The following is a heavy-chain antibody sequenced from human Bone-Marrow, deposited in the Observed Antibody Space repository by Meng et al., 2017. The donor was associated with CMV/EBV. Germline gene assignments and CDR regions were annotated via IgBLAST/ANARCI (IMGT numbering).Heavy chain of an antibody. V-gene: IGHV1-46*01. CDR2: INPSGGST. CDR3: ARDTGYSSGWYGSNWFDP. Sequence: ASVKVSCKASGYTFTSYYMHWVRQAPGQGLEWMGIINPSGGSTSYAQKFQGRVTMTRDTSTSTAYMELRSLRSDDTAVYYCARDTGYSSGWYGSNWFDPWGQGTLVTVSS. D-gene: IGHD6-19*01. J-gene: IGHJ5*02. CDR1: GYTFTSYY.